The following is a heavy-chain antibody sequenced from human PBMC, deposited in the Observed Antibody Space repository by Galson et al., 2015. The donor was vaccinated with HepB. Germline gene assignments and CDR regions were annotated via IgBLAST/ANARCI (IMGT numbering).Heavy chain of an antibody. Sequence: LRLSCAASGFTFSNNAMAWVRQAPGKGLEWLGYIYSSGSTGYNPSLKSRITISVDTSRNQISLKLRSVTAADTAFYYCHGEAYVAYGMDVWGQGTTVTVSS. CDR2: IYSSGST. CDR1: GFTFSNNA. J-gene: IGHJ6*02. V-gene: IGHV4-59*01. CDR3: HGEAYVAYGMDV. D-gene: IGHD3-10*01.